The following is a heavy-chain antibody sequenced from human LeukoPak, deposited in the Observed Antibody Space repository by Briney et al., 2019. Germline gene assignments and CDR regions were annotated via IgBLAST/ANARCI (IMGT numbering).Heavy chain of an antibody. J-gene: IGHJ4*02. V-gene: IGHV1-18*01. CDR2: SSTYNTDT. Sequence: GASVNVSCKPSDSTFTSYGISWVRQAPGHGLEWMGWSSTYNTDTKNAQKLHRRITMTTNTSTNTAYMVLRDLRSDDTAVYYCARESNWAYYFDYWGQGTLV. CDR1: DSTFTSYG. D-gene: IGHD1-1*01. CDR3: ARESNWAYYFDY.